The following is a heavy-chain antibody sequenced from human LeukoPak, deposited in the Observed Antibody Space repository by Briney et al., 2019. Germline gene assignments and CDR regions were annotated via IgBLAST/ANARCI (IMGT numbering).Heavy chain of an antibody. CDR3: ARERSYYETRYYGLDV. V-gene: IGHV3-33*01. J-gene: IGHJ6*02. CDR1: GFTFSSYA. CDR2: IWSDGSNK. D-gene: IGHD3-22*01. Sequence: PGGSLRLSCAASGFTFSSYAMHWVRQAPGKGLEWVAVIWSDGSNKYYADSVKGRFTISRDNSKNTLYLQMNSLRAEDTAVYYCARERSYYETRYYGLDVWGQGTTVIVSS.